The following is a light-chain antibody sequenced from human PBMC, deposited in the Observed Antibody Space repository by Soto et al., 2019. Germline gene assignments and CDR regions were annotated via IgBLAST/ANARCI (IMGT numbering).Light chain of an antibody. J-gene: IGKJ1*01. Sequence: EIGLTQSPGTLSLSPGERATLSCRASQSVSSSYLAWYQQKTGQAPRLLIYGASSRATGIPDRFSGSGSGRYFTLTISRLETEDCAVYYCQQYGSLPVTVGQATKVEIK. CDR3: QQYGSLPVT. CDR2: GAS. V-gene: IGKV3-20*01. CDR1: QSVSSSY.